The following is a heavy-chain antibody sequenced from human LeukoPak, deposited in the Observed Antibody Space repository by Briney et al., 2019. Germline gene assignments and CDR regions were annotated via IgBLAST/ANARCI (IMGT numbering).Heavy chain of an antibody. CDR1: GFTFDDYA. CDR3: ARDRAGSY. CDR2: ISWNSGSI. Sequence: GGSLRLSCAASGFTFDDYAMHWVRQAPGKGLEWVSGISWNSGSIGYADSVKGRFTISRDNAKNSLYLQMNSLRAEDTAVYYCARDRAGSYWGQGTLVTVSS. V-gene: IGHV3-9*01. J-gene: IGHJ4*02.